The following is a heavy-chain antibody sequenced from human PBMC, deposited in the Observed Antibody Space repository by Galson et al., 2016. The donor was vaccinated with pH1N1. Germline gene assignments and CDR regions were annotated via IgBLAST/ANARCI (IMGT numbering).Heavy chain of an antibody. D-gene: IGHD5-12*01. Sequence: SVKVSCKASGGTFSSYTMNWVRQAPGQGLEWMGGVSPVFGPAGYPQKFLGRVTITADESTSTASMELSSLRSEDTAVYYCARSYSGYDRHFYSAMDVWGQGPTVTVSS. CDR3: ARSYSGYDRHFYSAMDV. CDR1: GGTFSSYT. CDR2: VSPVFGPA. V-gene: IGHV1-69*13. J-gene: IGHJ6*02.